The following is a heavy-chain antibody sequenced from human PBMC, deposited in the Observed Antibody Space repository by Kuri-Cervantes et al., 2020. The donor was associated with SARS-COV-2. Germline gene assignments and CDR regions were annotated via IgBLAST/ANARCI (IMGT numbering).Heavy chain of an antibody. CDR3: ARTYDTVTGDAFDI. CDR2: IYHSGST. D-gene: IGHD4-11*01. CDR1: GGSISSGGYY. V-gene: IGHV4-39*07. Sequence: GSLRLSCTVSGGSISSGGYYWSWIRQPPGKGLEWIGSIYHSGSTYYNPSLKSRVTISVDTSKNQFSLKLSSVTAADTAVYYCARTYDTVTGDAFDIWGQGTMVTVSS. J-gene: IGHJ3*02.